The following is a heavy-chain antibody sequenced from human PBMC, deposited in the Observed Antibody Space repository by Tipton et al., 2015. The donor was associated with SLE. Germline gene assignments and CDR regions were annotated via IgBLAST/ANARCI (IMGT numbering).Heavy chain of an antibody. CDR1: GGSISSGSYY. D-gene: IGHD4-23*01. V-gene: IGHV4-61*02. CDR3: ARETVTKDAFDI. J-gene: IGHJ3*02. CDR2: IYTSGST. Sequence: TLSLTCTVSGGSISSGSYYWSWIRQPAGKGLEWIGRIYTSGSTNYNPSLKSRVTISVDTSKNQFSLKLSSVTAADTAVYYCARETVTKDAFDIWGQGTMVTVSS.